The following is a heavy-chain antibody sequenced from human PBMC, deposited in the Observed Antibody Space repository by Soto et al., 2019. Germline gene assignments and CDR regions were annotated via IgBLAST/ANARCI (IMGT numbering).Heavy chain of an antibody. CDR1: GYTFTGYY. CDR2: INPNSGGT. CDR3: ATSWYHVFGMDV. V-gene: IGHV1-2*04. J-gene: IGHJ6*02. Sequence: GASVKVSCKASGYTFTGYYMHWVRQAPGQGLEWMGWINPNSGGTNYAQKFQGWVTMTRDTSISTAYMELSRLRSDDTAVYYCATSWYHVFGMDVWGQGTTVTVSS. D-gene: IGHD6-13*01.